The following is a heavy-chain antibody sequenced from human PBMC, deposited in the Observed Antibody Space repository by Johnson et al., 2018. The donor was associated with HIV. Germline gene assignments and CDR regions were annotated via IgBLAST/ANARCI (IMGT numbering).Heavy chain of an antibody. J-gene: IGHJ3*02. Sequence: QVQLVESGGGVVQPGGSLRLSCAASGFTFSSYGMHWVRQAPGKGLEWVAFIRYDGSNKYYADSVQGRFTISRDNSKNTLYLQMNSLRAEDTAVYYCVRTSSGWFYAFDIWGQGTMVTVSS. CDR1: GFTFSSYG. D-gene: IGHD6-19*01. CDR2: IRYDGSNK. V-gene: IGHV3-30*02. CDR3: VRTSSGWFYAFDI.